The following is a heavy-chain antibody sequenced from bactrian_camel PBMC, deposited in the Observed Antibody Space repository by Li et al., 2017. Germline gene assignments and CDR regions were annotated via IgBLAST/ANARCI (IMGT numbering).Heavy chain of an antibody. CDR3: AASADLGASLLLSDYEY. CDR2: FTAGANT. D-gene: IGHD1*01. Sequence: QVQLVESGGGSVQAGGSLKLSCAASGSTVSFNCLGWFRQVPGHGREVVATTFTAGANTNYADSVRGRFTISQDSAKNAVYLQMNSLKPEDTGMYYCAASADLGASLLLSDYEYWGQGTQVTVS. CDR1: GSTVSFNC. J-gene: IGHJ4*01. V-gene: IGHV3S53*01.